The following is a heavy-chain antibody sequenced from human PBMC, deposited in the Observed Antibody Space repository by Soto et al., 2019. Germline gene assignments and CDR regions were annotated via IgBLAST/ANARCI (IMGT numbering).Heavy chain of an antibody. CDR1: GFTFSSYA. Sequence: HPGGSLRLSCAASGFTFSSYAMSWVRQAPGKGLEWVSLISGSGGGTYYADSVKGRFTISRDNSKNTLYLQMNSLRAEDTAVYYCARVGVRYPDYWGQGTLVTVSS. CDR2: ISGSGGGT. D-gene: IGHD1-1*01. J-gene: IGHJ4*02. CDR3: ARVGVRYPDY. V-gene: IGHV3-23*01.